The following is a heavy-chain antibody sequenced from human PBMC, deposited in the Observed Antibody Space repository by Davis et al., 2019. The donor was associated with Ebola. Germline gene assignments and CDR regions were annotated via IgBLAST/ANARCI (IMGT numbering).Heavy chain of an antibody. V-gene: IGHV3-11*03. CDR2: ISSSSSYT. D-gene: IGHD1-26*01. Sequence: PGGSLRLSCAASGFTFSNYYMSWIRQAPGKGLEWVSYISSSSSYTNYADSVKGRFTISRDNAKNSLYLQMNSLKTEDTAVYYCTVLIVGATIAWGQGTLVTVSS. CDR1: GFTFSNYY. J-gene: IGHJ5*02. CDR3: TVLIVGATIA.